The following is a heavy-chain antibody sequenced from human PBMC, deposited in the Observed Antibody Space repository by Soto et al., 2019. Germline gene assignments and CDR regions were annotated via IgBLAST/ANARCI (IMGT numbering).Heavy chain of an antibody. CDR3: VRDLNGDFYY. D-gene: IGHD3-10*01. V-gene: IGHV1-18*01. CDR1: GYSFTTYG. J-gene: IGHJ4*02. CDR2: INGYGHGA. Sequence: QVQLVQSGAEVRQPGASVKVSCKASGYSFTTYGMSWVRQAPGQGLEYMGWINGYGHGAKYVQRFQGRFSMTTDTSTNTVHMDLRSLTSDDTAVYYCVRDLNGDFYYWGQGTVVIVSP.